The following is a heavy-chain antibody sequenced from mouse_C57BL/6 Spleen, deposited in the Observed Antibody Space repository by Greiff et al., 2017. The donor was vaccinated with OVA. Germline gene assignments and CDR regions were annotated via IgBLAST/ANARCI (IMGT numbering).Heavy chain of an antibody. J-gene: IGHJ3*01. CDR1: GFTFTDYY. Sequence: EVHLVESGGGLVQPGGSLSLSCAASGFTFTDYYMSWVRQPPGKALEWLGFIRNKANGYTTEYSASVKGRFTISRDNSQSILYLQMNALRAEDSATYYCARSSYDYDAWFAYWGQGTLVTVSA. CDR3: ARSSYDYDAWFAY. CDR2: IRNKANGYTT. D-gene: IGHD2-4*01. V-gene: IGHV7-3*01.